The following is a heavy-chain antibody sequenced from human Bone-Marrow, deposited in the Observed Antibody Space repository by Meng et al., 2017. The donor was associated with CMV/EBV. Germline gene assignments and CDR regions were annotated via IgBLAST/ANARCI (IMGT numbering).Heavy chain of an antibody. J-gene: IGHJ6*01. Sequence: SGPTLVKPTQTLTLTCTFSGFSLSTSGMCVSWVRQPPGKALEWLALIDWDDDKYYSTSLETRLTISKDTSKNQVVLTMTNMDPVDTATYYCARTLLGYTNAAYYYYYGMDVWGQGTTVTVSS. D-gene: IGHD5-18*01. V-gene: IGHV2-70*20. CDR3: ARTLLGYTNAAYYYYYGMDV. CDR2: IDWDDDK. CDR1: GFSLSTSGMC.